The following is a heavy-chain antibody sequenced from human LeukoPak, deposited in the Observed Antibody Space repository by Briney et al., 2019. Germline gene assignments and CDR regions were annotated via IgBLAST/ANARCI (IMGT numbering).Heavy chain of an antibody. Sequence: SETLSLTCTVSGYSISSGYYWGWIRQPPGKGLEWIGYIYYSGSTNYNPSLKSRVTISVDTSKNQFSLKLSSVTAADTAVYYCARGSGELFPHTYYFDYWGQGTLVTVSS. V-gene: IGHV4-61*01. CDR2: IYYSGST. J-gene: IGHJ4*02. CDR3: ARGSGELFPHTYYFDY. D-gene: IGHD3-10*01. CDR1: GYSISSGYY.